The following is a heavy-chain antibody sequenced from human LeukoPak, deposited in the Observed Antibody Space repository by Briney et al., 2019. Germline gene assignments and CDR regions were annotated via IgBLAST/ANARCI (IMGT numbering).Heavy chain of an antibody. J-gene: IGHJ4*02. Sequence: GGSLRLSCAASGFTFDDYAMHWVRQAPGKGLEWVSGISGSGGKTYYADSLKGRFTISRDDSKNTLYLQMNSLRVEDTAVYYCAKAGSIRFDYWGQGTLVTVSS. D-gene: IGHD1-26*01. CDR3: AKAGSIRFDY. CDR1: GFTFDDYA. V-gene: IGHV3-23*01. CDR2: ISGSGGKT.